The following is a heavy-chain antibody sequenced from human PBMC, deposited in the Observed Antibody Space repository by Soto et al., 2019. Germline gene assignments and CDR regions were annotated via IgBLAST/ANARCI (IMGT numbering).Heavy chain of an antibody. CDR1: GGSFSGYY. CDR3: ARGGYSGYDPKWADY. CDR2: INHSGRT. J-gene: IGHJ4*02. D-gene: IGHD5-12*01. Sequence: QVQLQQWGAGLLKPSETRSLTCAVYGGSFSGYYWSWIRQPPGKGLEWIGEINHSGRTNYNPSLKRRVTRXXAXSXSKSYLKLSYVTAADPAVYDCARGGYSGYDPKWADYWGQGTLVTVSS. V-gene: IGHV4-34*01.